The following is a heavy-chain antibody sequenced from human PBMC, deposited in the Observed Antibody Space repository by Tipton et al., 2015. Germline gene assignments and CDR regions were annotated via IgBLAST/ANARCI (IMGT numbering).Heavy chain of an antibody. CDR3: AAFCYGGNCPDY. Sequence: TLSLTCTVSGVSISSYYWTWIRQPPGKGLQWVGNVFHTGATSYNSSLKSRLTFSIDTSKNQVSLRLSSVTAADTAVYYYAAFCYGGNCPDYWGQGTLVIVSA. J-gene: IGHJ4*02. V-gene: IGHV4-59*01. CDR1: GVSISSYY. D-gene: IGHD2-15*01. CDR2: VFHTGAT.